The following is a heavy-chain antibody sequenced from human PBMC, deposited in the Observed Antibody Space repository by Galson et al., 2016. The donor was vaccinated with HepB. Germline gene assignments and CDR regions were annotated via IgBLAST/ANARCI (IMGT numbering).Heavy chain of an antibody. J-gene: IGHJ6*02. D-gene: IGHD2-2*01. CDR2: ISRSSSYT. V-gene: IGHV3-11*05. CDR1: GFTFSDYY. CDR3: ARDWVVSAAKFYYNYGMDV. Sequence: SLRLSCAASGFTFSDYYMSWIRQAPGKGLEWVSYISRSSSYTYYADSVKGRFTISRDNAENSLYLQMSSLRAEDTAVYYCARDWVVSAAKFYYNYGMDVWGQGTTVTVSS.